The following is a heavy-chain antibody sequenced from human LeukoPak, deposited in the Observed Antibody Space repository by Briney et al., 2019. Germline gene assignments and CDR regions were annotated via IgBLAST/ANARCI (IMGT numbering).Heavy chain of an antibody. V-gene: IGHV3-23*01. J-gene: IGHJ4*02. CDR1: GFTFSSYA. CDR3: AKDRGSGSYLDY. CDR2: ISGSGGST. D-gene: IGHD1-26*01. Sequence: GGSLRLSCVASGFTFSSYAMSWVRQAPGKGLEWVSAISGSGGSTYYADSVKGRFTISRDNSKNTLYLQMNSLRAEDTAVYYCAKDRGSGSYLDYWGQGTLVTVSS.